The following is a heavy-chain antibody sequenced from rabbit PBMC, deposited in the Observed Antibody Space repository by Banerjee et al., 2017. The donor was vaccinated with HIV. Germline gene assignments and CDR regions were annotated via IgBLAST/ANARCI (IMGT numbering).Heavy chain of an antibody. V-gene: IGHV1S40*01. CDR2: IGTSTGST. J-gene: IGHJ4*01. CDR1: GFDFSNNA. CDR3: ARSTMTGLFSL. D-gene: IGHD2-1*01. Sequence: QSLEESGGDLVKPGATLTLTCTASGFDFSNNAILWVRQAPGKGLEWIACIGTSTGSTYYASWAKGRFTISKTSSTTVTLQMTSLTAADTATYFCARSTMTGLFSLWVQGTLVTVS.